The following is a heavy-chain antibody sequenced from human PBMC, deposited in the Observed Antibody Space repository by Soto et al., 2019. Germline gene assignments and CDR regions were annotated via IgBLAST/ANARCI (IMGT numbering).Heavy chain of an antibody. V-gene: IGHV3-23*01. J-gene: IGHJ4*02. Sequence: GGSLRLPCAASGFTFSSYAMSWVRQAPGKGLEWVSAISGSGGSTYYADSVKGRFTISRDNSKNTLYLQMNSLRAEDTAVYYCAKFFVVVPAAMGNFDYWGQGTLVTVSS. D-gene: IGHD2-2*01. CDR2: ISGSGGST. CDR1: GFTFSSYA. CDR3: AKFFVVVPAAMGNFDY.